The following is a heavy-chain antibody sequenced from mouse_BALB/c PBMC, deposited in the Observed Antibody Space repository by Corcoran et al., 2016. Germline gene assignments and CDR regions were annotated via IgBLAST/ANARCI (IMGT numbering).Heavy chain of an antibody. D-gene: IGHD2-4*01. CDR3: ASYDYDNWYFDV. J-gene: IGHJ1*01. CDR2: INPYNDGT. CDR1: GYTFTSYV. Sequence: EVQLQQSGPELVKPGASVKMSCKASGYTFTSYVMHWVKQKPGQGLEWIGYINPYNDGTKYNEKFKGKATLTSDKSSSTAYMELSSLPSEDSAVYYCASYDYDNWYFDVWGAGTTVIVSS. V-gene: IGHV1S136*01.